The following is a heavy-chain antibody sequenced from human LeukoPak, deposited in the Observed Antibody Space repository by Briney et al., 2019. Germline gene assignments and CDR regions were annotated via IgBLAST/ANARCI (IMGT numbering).Heavy chain of an antibody. CDR2: IYYTGST. J-gene: IGHJ5*02. Sequence: SETLSLTCTVSGGAITNYYWNWIRQAPGKGLEWLGYIYYTGSTTYNPSVKSRITISLDTSKKQISLKLRSVTAADTAVYYCAREEIRSWFDPWGQGTLVTVSS. CDR1: GGAITNYY. D-gene: IGHD5-24*01. V-gene: IGHV4-59*01. CDR3: AREEIRSWFDP.